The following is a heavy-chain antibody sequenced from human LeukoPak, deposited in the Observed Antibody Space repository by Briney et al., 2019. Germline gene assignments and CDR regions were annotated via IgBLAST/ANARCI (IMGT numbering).Heavy chain of an antibody. J-gene: IGHJ4*02. V-gene: IGHV4-39*07. D-gene: IGHD3-10*01. Sequence: SETLSLTCIVSGGSISSSSYYWGWIRQPPGKGLEWIGNIYYSGSTYYNPSLKSRVTISVDTSKNQFSLKLSSVTAADTAVYYCARLAPPGTGITLDYWGQGTLVTVSS. CDR2: IYYSGST. CDR3: ARLAPPGTGITLDY. CDR1: GGSISSSSYY.